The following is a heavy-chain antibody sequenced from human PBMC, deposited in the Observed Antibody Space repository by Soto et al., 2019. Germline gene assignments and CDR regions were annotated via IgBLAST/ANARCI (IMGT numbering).Heavy chain of an antibody. CDR2: IYYSGTT. V-gene: IGHV4-31*03. J-gene: IGHJ4*02. D-gene: IGHD2-2*01. CDR3: ARGRTSSPTPGDY. Sequence: PSETLSLTCPVSGGSIRSPNFYWSWIRQHPGKGLEWIGHIYYSGTTYYNPTLKSRVSISVDTSKNQFSLKLSSVTAADTAVYYCARGRTSSPTPGDYWGQGTLVTVSS. CDR1: GGSIRSPNFY.